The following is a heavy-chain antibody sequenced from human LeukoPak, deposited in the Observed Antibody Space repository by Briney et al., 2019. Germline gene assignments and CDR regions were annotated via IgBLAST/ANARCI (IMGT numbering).Heavy chain of an antibody. D-gene: IGHD3-22*01. J-gene: IGHJ4*02. CDR1: GGTFSSYA. V-gene: IGHV1-69*05. CDR2: IIPIFGTA. Sequence: GSSVKVSCKASGGTFSSYAISWVRQAPGQGLEWMGRIIPIFGTANYAQKFQGRVTITTDESTSTAYMELSSLRSEDTAVYYCASSYYYDSSGYYYNTARNGYWGQGTLVTVSS. CDR3: ASSYYYDSSGYYYNTARNGY.